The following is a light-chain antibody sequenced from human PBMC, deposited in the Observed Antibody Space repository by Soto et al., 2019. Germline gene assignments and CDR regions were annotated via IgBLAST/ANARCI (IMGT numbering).Light chain of an antibody. Sequence: DFQMTQSPSFLSASVGDRVTITCRASQSITTFLNWYQQKPGKAPNLLLYAASRLQSGVPSRFSGSGSGTDFTLTISCLHPEDFATYYCHQSYSIPWAFGQGTKVEI. CDR2: AAS. J-gene: IGKJ1*01. CDR3: HQSYSIPWA. CDR1: QSITTF. V-gene: IGKV1-39*01.